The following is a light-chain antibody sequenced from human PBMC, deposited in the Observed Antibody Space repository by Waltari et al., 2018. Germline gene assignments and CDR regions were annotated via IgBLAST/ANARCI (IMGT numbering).Light chain of an antibody. CDR3: SAWDSSLSAVV. CDR1: SNNVGNQG. Sequence: QAGLTQPPSVSKGLRQTDTLTCTGNSNNVGNQGAAWLQQHQGHPPKLLSYRNNNRPSGISERLSASRSGNTASLTITGLQPEDEADYYCSAWDSSLSAVVFGGGTKLTVL. J-gene: IGLJ2*01. V-gene: IGLV10-54*01. CDR2: RNN.